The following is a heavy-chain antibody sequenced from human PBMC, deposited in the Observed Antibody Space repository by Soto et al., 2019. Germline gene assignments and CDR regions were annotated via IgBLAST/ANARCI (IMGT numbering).Heavy chain of an antibody. Sequence: PGESLKISCKGSGYSFTNYWIGWVRQMPGKGLEWMGIVYPGDSDIRYSPSFQGQVTISADKSISTAYLQWSSLKASDTAMYYCARQLDGSSFVFDYWGQGTLVTVSS. V-gene: IGHV5-51*01. D-gene: IGHD6-19*01. CDR1: GYSFTNYW. CDR3: ARQLDGSSFVFDY. CDR2: VYPGDSDI. J-gene: IGHJ4*02.